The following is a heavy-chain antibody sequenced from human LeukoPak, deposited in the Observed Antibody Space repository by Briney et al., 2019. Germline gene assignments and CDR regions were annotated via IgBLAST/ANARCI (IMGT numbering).Heavy chain of an antibody. J-gene: IGHJ3*02. Sequence: PGGSLRLSCSASGFTFSTYAMSWVRQAPGKGLEWVSSMSGNGANTYYADSVKGRFTISRDNSKNTLYLQMNSLRAEDTAVYYCAKALLSSTYAFDIWGQGTMVTVSS. CDR3: AKALLSSTYAFDI. CDR1: GFTFSTYA. V-gene: IGHV3-23*01. CDR2: MSGNGANT. D-gene: IGHD2-2*01.